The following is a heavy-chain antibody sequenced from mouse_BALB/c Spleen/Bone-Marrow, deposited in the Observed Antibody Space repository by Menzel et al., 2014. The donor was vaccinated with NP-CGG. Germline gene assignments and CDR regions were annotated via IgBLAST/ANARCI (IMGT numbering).Heavy chain of an antibody. CDR3: ASYYYGSSLFAY. D-gene: IGHD1-1*01. Sequence: VQLQQSGAELVKPGASVKLSCTASGFNIKDTYMHWVKRRPEQGLEWIGRIDPANGNTKYDPKFQGKATITADTSSNTAFLQLSSLTSEDTAVYCCASYYYGSSLFAYWGQGTLVTVSA. CDR2: IDPANGNT. CDR1: GFNIKDTY. J-gene: IGHJ3*01. V-gene: IGHV14-3*02.